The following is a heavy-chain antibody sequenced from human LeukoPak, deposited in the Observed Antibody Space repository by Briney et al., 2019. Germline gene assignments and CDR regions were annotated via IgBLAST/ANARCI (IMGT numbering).Heavy chain of an antibody. J-gene: IGHJ4*02. D-gene: IGHD6-19*01. CDR3: ARHGSGWGYFDY. V-gene: IGHV3-7*01. CDR1: GFTFSSYS. CDR2: IKQDGSEK. Sequence: PGGSLRLSCAASGFTFSSYSMNWVHQAPGKGLEWVANIKQDGSEKYYVDSVKGRFTISGDNAKNSLYLQMNSLRAEDTAVYYCARHGSGWGYFDYWGQGTLVTVSS.